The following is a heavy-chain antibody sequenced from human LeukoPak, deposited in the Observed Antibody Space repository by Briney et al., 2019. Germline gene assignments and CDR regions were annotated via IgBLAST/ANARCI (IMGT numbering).Heavy chain of an antibody. CDR3: AKEIYYDTSGRGRYYYYMDV. V-gene: IGHV3-43*02. Sequence: AGGSLCLSCAASGFTFDDYAMHWVRQAPGQGLEWASLISGDGGSTYYADSVKGRFTIPRDNSKNSLYLHMNSLRTEDTALYYCAKEIYYDTSGRGRYYYYMDVWGKGTTVTVSS. D-gene: IGHD3-22*01. J-gene: IGHJ6*03. CDR1: GFTFDDYA. CDR2: ISGDGGST.